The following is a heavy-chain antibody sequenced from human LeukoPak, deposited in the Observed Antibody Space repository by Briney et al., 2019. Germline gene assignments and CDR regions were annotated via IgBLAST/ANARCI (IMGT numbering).Heavy chain of an antibody. V-gene: IGHV4-38-2*01. CDR1: GYSISSGYY. CDR2: VYQSGIT. Sequence: SETLSLTCAVSGYSISSGYYWGWIRQPPGKGLEWIGNVYQSGITYYNASLKSRVTISVDTSKDQFSLKLNSVTAADTAVYYCARRYSNSYFDYWGQGTLVTVSS. J-gene: IGHJ4*02. CDR3: ARRYSNSYFDY. D-gene: IGHD4-11*01.